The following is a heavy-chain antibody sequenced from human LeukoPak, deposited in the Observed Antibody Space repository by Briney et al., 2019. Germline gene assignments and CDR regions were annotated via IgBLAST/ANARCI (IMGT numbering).Heavy chain of an antibody. V-gene: IGHV3-23*01. CDR3: AKRPLRSGGSYVDY. D-gene: IGHD2-15*01. CDR1: GFTFSDYA. Sequence: GGSLRLSCAASGFTFSDYAMSWVRQAPGKGLEWVSTISVSAGSTYYADSVKGRFTISRDNSKNTLYLQMNSLRAGDTAVYYCAKRPLRSGGSYVDYWGQGTLVAVSS. CDR2: ISVSAGST. J-gene: IGHJ4*02.